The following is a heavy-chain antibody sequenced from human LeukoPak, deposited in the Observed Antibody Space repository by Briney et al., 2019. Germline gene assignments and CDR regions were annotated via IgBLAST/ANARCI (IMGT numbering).Heavy chain of an antibody. CDR2: ISYDGSNK. CDR1: GFTFSSYA. Sequence: GGSLRLSCAASGFTFSSYAMHWVRQAPGKGLEWVAVISYDGSNKYYADSVKGRFTISRDNSKNTLYLQMNSLRAEDTAVYYCARPLYSGSYIPVDYWGQGTLVTVSS. V-gene: IGHV3-30*04. CDR3: ARPLYSGSYIPVDY. D-gene: IGHD1-26*01. J-gene: IGHJ4*02.